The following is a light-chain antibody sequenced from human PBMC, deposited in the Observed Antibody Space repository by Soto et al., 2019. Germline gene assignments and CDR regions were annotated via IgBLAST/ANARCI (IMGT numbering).Light chain of an antibody. CDR2: EVI. Sequence: QSALTQPASVSGSPGQSITISCTGTSSDVGGYNSVSWYQQHPGRAPKLIIYEVINRPSGVSSRFSASKSADTASLTISGLQPEDEADYYCSSYTTSTTYVFGTGTKVTVL. J-gene: IGLJ1*01. V-gene: IGLV2-14*01. CDR3: SSYTTSTTYV. CDR1: SSDVGGYNS.